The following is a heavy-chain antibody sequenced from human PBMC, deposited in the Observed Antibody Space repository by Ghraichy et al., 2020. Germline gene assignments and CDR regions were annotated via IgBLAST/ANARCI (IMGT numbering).Heavy chain of an antibody. CDR3: ARVVVVITHKIFDY. CDR1: GGSISSGGYY. D-gene: IGHD3-22*01. V-gene: IGHV4-31*03. Sequence: SETLSLTCTVSGGSISSGGYYWSWIRQHPGKGLEWIGYIYYSGSTYYNPSLKSRVTISVDTSKNQFSLKLSSVTAADTAVYYCARVVVVITHKIFDYWGQGTLVTVSS. J-gene: IGHJ4*02. CDR2: IYYSGST.